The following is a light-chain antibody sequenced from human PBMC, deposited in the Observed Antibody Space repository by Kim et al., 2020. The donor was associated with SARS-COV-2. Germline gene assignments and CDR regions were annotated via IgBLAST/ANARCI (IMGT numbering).Light chain of an antibody. CDR1: QSVLYSSNNKNY. CDR2: WAS. Sequence: ATITSKSSQSVLYSSNNKNYLAWYQQKPGQPPKLPIYWASTRESGVPDRFSGSGSGTDFTLTISSLQAEDVAVYYCQQYYSTPFTFGPGTKVDIK. CDR3: QQYYSTPFT. J-gene: IGKJ3*01. V-gene: IGKV4-1*01.